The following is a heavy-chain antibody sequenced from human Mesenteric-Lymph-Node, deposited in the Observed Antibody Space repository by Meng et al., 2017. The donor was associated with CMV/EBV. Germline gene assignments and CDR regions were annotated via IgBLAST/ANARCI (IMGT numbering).Heavy chain of an antibody. CDR1: GFTFSDYY. CDR3: ARDDGGNSVLDN. CDR2: ISSSGSTI. J-gene: IGHJ4*02. D-gene: IGHD4-23*01. V-gene: IGHV3-11*01. Sequence: QVQLVESGGGLVKPGESLRLACAASGFTFSDYYMSWIRQAPGKGLEWVSYISSSGSTIDYADSVVGRFTISRDNAKNSVSLQMNSLRVEDTAVYYCARDDGGNSVLDNWGQGTLVTVSS.